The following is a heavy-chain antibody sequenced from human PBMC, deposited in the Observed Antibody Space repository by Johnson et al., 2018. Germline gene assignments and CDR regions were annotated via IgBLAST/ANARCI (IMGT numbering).Heavy chain of an antibody. CDR1: GFTFINAW. CDR3: TTDLAMIGGDI. Sequence: VQLVESGGNLVKPGGSLRLSCAASGFTFINAWMSWVRQAPGRGLEWVGRIKSKTAGGTTDYAGSVKGRFTISREDSKNTLYLQMNSLEIDDTAVYYCTTDLAMIGGDIWGQGTMVTVSS. CDR2: IKSKTAGGTT. J-gene: IGHJ3*02. V-gene: IGHV3-15*01. D-gene: IGHD3-22*01.